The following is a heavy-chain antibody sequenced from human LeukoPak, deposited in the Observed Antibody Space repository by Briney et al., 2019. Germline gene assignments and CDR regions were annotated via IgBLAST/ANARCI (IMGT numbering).Heavy chain of an antibody. D-gene: IGHD7-27*01. CDR1: GFTFSDHY. Sequence: GGSLRLSCAVSGFTFSDHYMTWIRQAPGKGLECVSYLSNTGSDISYADSVKGRFSIYRDNAKNSLYLQMNSLRAEDTAMYYCARGHWGLDYWGQGTLVTVSS. CDR2: LSNTGSDI. J-gene: IGHJ4*02. V-gene: IGHV3-11*01. CDR3: ARGHWGLDY.